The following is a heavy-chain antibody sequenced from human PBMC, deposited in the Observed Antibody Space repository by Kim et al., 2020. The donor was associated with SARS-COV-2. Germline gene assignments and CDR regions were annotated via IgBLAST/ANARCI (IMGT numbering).Heavy chain of an antibody. D-gene: IGHD4-4*01. Sequence: DSVKGRFTISRDNATNTLYLQMNSLRAEDTAVYYCARPYSNYEVYGMDVWGQGTTVTVSS. V-gene: IGHV3-74*01. CDR3: ARPYSNYEVYGMDV. J-gene: IGHJ6*02.